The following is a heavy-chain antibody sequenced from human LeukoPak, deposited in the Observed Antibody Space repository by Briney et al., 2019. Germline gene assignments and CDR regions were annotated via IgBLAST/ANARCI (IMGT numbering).Heavy chain of an antibody. V-gene: IGHV1-69*06. D-gene: IGHD3-10*01. Sequence: SVKVSCKASGGTFSSYAISWVRQAPGQGLEWMGGIIPIFGTANYAQKFQGRVTITADKSTSTAYMELSSLRSEDTAVYYCARDPADHYSGSGSTGDYWGQVTLVTVSS. J-gene: IGHJ4*02. CDR3: ARDPADHYSGSGSTGDY. CDR2: IIPIFGTA. CDR1: GGTFSSYA.